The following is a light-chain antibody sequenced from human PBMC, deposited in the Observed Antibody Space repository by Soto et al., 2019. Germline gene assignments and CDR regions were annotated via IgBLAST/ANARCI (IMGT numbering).Light chain of an antibody. CDR1: SSDVGRYNY. J-gene: IGLJ1*01. Sequence: QSALTQPASVSGSPGQSITISCTGTSSDVGRYNYVSWYQQHPGKASKLIIYDVSNRPSGVSNRFSGSKSGNTASLTISGLQAEDEADYYCNSYTSSSTYVFGTGTKLTVL. CDR3: NSYTSSSTYV. V-gene: IGLV2-14*01. CDR2: DVS.